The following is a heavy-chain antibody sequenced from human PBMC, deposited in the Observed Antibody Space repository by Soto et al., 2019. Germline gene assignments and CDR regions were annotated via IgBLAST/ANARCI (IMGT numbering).Heavy chain of an antibody. Sequence: SETLSLTCTVSGGSVSSATYYWNWIRQPPGKGLEWIGSVYYSGTPNYNPSLKSRVTISMDTSYNRLSLKLRSVTAADTAVYYCARVGSSGWSPDYWGQGTLVTVSS. J-gene: IGHJ4*02. V-gene: IGHV4-61*01. CDR3: ARVGSSGWSPDY. D-gene: IGHD6-19*01. CDR2: VYYSGTP. CDR1: GGSVSSATYY.